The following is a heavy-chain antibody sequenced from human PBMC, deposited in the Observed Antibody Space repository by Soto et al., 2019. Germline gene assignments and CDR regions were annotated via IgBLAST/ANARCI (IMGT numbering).Heavy chain of an antibody. V-gene: IGHV1-18*01. D-gene: IGHD1-26*01. J-gene: IGHJ5*02. CDR1: GYTFTSYG. CDR3: ARDWRIVGAVIKPGYNWFDP. Sequence: ASVKVSCKASGYTFTSYGISWVRQAPGQGLEWMGWISAYNGNTNYAQKLQGRVTMTTDTSTSTAYMELRSLRSDDTAVYYCARDWRIVGAVIKPGYNWFDPWGQGTLVTVSS. CDR2: ISAYNGNT.